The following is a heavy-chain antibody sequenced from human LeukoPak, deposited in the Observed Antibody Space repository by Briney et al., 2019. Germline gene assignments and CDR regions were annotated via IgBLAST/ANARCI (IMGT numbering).Heavy chain of an antibody. V-gene: IGHV3-23*01. J-gene: IGHJ3*02. CDR1: GFTFSSYA. CDR2: ISGSGGST. Sequence: GGSLRLSCAASGFTFSSYAMSWVRQAPGKGLEWVSAISGSGGSTYYADSVKGRFTISRDNSKNTLYLQMNSLRAEDTAVYYCAKDLTNNIAARPRFDAFDIWGRGTMVTVSS. D-gene: IGHD6-6*01. CDR3: AKDLTNNIAARPRFDAFDI.